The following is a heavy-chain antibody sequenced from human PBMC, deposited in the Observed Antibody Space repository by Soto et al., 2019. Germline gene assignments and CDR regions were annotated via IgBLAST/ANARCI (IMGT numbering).Heavy chain of an antibody. D-gene: IGHD3-16*01. J-gene: IGHJ3*02. CDR1: GFTFSSYG. CDR3: ARDMGEFDAFDI. CDR2: IWYDGSNK. V-gene: IGHV3-33*01. Sequence: GGSLRLSCAASGFTFSSYGMHWVRQAPGKGLEWVAVIWYDGSNKYYADSVKGRFTISRDNSKNTLYLQMNSLRAEDTAVYYCARDMGEFDAFDIWGQGTMVTVSS.